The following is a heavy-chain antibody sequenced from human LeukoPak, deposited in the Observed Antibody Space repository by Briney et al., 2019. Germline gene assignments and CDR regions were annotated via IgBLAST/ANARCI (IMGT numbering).Heavy chain of an antibody. CDR1: GFTVSNNY. V-gene: IGHV3-66*01. CDR3: EGWIKPFEY. Sequence: GGSLRLSCTASGFTVSNNYMSWVRQAPGKGLEWVSVIFNGGGTYYADSVKGRFTISRDNVKNTLYLQMNSLRAEDTAVYYCEGWIKPFEYWGQGTLVTVSS. D-gene: IGHD5-18*01. J-gene: IGHJ4*02. CDR2: IFNGGGT.